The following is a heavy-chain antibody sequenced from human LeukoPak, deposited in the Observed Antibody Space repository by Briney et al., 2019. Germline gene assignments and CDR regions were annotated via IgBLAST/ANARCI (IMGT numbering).Heavy chain of an antibody. J-gene: IGHJ6*02. D-gene: IGHD3-22*01. V-gene: IGHV1-69*13. Sequence: ASVKVSCKASGYTFTSYDISWVRQAPGQGLEWMGGIIPIFGTANYAQKFQGRVTITADESTSTAYMELSSLRSEDTAVYYCARGQSDYDSSGYRPYYYYGMDVWGQGTTVTVSS. CDR3: ARGQSDYDSSGYRPYYYYGMDV. CDR1: GYTFTSYD. CDR2: IIPIFGTA.